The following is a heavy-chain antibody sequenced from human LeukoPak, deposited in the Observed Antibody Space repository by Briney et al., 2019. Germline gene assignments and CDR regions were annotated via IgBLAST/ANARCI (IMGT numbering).Heavy chain of an antibody. CDR1: GYTFTSYD. CDR3: ARIRTTVTTGAFDI. D-gene: IGHD4-17*01. V-gene: IGHV1-18*01. J-gene: IGHJ3*02. Sequence: ASVKVSCKASGYTFTSYDINWVRQATGQGLEWMGWMNPNSGNTNYAQKLQGRVTMTTDTSTSTAYMELRSLRSDDTAVYYCARIRTTVTTGAFDIWGQGTMVTVSS. CDR2: MNPNSGNT.